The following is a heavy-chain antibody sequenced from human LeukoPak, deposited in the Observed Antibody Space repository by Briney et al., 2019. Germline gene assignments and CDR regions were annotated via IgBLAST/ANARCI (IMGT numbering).Heavy chain of an antibody. D-gene: IGHD2-15*01. J-gene: IGHJ5*02. CDR1: GGSFSGYY. Sequence: SETLSLTCAVYGGSFSGYYWSWIRQPPGKGLEWIGYIYNGGSTTYSPSLNSRVTISLDTSNNQVSLKLSSVTAADTAVYYCARFYCSGGSCYTEGGWFDPWGQGTLVTVSS. V-gene: IGHV4-34*01. CDR3: ARFYCSGGSCYTEGGWFDP. CDR2: IYNGGST.